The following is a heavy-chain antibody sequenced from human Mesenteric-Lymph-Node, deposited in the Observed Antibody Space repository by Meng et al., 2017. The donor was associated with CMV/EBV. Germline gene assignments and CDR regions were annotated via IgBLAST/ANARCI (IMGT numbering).Heavy chain of an antibody. CDR3: ARCALPAAIFGLMYFDY. V-gene: IGHV1-18*01. CDR2: ISAYNGNT. Sequence: ASVKVSCKASGYTFTSYGISWVRQAPGQGLEWMGWISAYNGNTNYAQKFQGRVTMTRDTSISTAYMDLSRLRSDDTAVYYCARCALPAAIFGLMYFDYWGQGTLVTVSS. D-gene: IGHD2-2*02. CDR1: GYTFTSYG. J-gene: IGHJ4*02.